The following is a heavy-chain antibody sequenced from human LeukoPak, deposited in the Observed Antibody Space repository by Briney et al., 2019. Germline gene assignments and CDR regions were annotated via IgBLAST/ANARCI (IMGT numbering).Heavy chain of an antibody. Sequence: SETLSLTCTVSGGSISTGTYYWGWIRQPPGKGLECIGSIYYRGSTYYNPSLKSRVTISVDTSNNQFSLNLSSVTAAGTAVYYCARRRYPGYSSGLFDYWGQGTLVTVSS. CDR2: IYYRGST. D-gene: IGHD6-19*01. CDR3: ARRRYPGYSSGLFDY. J-gene: IGHJ4*02. CDR1: GGSISTGTYY. V-gene: IGHV4-39*01.